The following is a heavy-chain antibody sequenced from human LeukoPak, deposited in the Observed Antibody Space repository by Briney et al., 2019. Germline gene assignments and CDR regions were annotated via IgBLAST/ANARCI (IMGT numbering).Heavy chain of an antibody. CDR3: AREWKSVSYAFDL. J-gene: IGHJ3*01. CDR1: GYTFTSYD. V-gene: IGHV1-8*01. Sequence: EASVKVSCKASGYTFTSYDINWVRQATGQGLEWMGWMNPNSGNTGYAQKFQGRVTMTTDTSTSTAYMELRSLRSDDTAVYYCAREWKSVSYAFDLWGQGTMVTVSS. CDR2: MNPNSGNT. D-gene: IGHD1-1*01.